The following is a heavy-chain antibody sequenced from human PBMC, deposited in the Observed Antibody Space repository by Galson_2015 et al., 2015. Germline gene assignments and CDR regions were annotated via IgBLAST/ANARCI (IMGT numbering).Heavy chain of an antibody. V-gene: IGHV3-74*01. Sequence: SLRLSCAASGFTFSNYWMHWVRQAPGKGLVWVSRINTDGSSTNYADSVKGRFTISRDNARNTLYVQMNSLRDEDTAVYYCARGSGCDIWGQGTMVTVSS. CDR1: GFTFSNYW. J-gene: IGHJ3*02. CDR3: ARGSGCDI. CDR2: INTDGSST.